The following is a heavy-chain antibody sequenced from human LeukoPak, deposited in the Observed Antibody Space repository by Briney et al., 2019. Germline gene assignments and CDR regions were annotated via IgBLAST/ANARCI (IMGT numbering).Heavy chain of an antibody. CDR3: ARPSSYDTIDYPHNWVDP. J-gene: IGHJ5*02. V-gene: IGHV4-39*01. Sequence: SETLSLTCTVSGGFITTSSFYWGWIRQPPGKGLEWIGSINYSGTTYYNPSLKSRLTISVDTSKNQFSLKLSSVTAADTAVYYCARPSSYDTIDYPHNWVDPCEQGTLVNGSS. D-gene: IGHD3-16*01. CDR1: GGFITTSSFY. CDR2: INYSGTT.